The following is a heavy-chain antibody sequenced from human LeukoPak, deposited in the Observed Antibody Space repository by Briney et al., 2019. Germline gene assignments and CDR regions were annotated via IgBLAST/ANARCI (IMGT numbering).Heavy chain of an antibody. V-gene: IGHV3-48*01. CDR1: GFTFSSYS. D-gene: IGHD6-13*01. J-gene: IGHJ4*02. Sequence: PGGSLRLSCAASGFTFSSYSMNWVRQAPGKGLEWGSYISSSSSTIYYADSVKGGVTISRENDKNSLYLQMNSLRAEDTAVYYCARDVAAADYWGQGTLVTVSS. CDR2: ISSSSSTI. CDR3: ARDVAAADY.